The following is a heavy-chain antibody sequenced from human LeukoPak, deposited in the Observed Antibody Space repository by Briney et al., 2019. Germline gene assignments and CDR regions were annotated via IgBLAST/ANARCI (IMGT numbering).Heavy chain of an antibody. V-gene: IGHV1-3*01. CDR1: GYTFTSYA. CDR3: AREGGYYYDSSGYYYPSHAFDI. CDR2: INAGNGNT. D-gene: IGHD3-22*01. Sequence: ASVKVSCKASGYTFTSYAMHWVRQAPGQRLEWMGWINAGNGNTKYSQKFQGRVTITRDTSASTAYMELSSLRSEDTAVYYCAREGGYYYDSSGYYYPSHAFDIWGQGTMVTVSS. J-gene: IGHJ3*02.